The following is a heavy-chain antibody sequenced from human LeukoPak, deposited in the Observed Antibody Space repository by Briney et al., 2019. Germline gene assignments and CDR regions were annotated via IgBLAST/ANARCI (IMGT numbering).Heavy chain of an antibody. CDR1: GGSISSSSYY. Sequence: PSEILSLTCTVSGGSISSSSYYWGWIRQPPGKGLEWIGSIYYSGSTYYNPSLKSRVTISVDTSKNQFSLKLSSVTAADTAVYYCARRGYCSSTSCYDYWGQGTLVTVSS. V-gene: IGHV4-39*01. D-gene: IGHD2-2*01. CDR2: IYYSGST. CDR3: ARRGYCSSTSCYDY. J-gene: IGHJ4*02.